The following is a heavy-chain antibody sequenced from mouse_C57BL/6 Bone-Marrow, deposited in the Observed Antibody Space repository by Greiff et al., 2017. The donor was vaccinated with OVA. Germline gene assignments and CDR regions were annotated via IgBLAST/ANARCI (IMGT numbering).Heavy chain of an antibody. Sequence: QVQLQQSGAELVKPGASVKMSCKASGFTFTSYWITWVIQRPGQGLEWIGDFYPGSGSTNYNEKFKSKATLTVDTSSSTAYMQLSSLTSEDSAVYYCARPYYGSSPYYAMDYWGQGTSVTVSS. D-gene: IGHD1-1*01. J-gene: IGHJ4*01. V-gene: IGHV1-55*01. CDR2: FYPGSGST. CDR1: GFTFTSYW. CDR3: ARPYYGSSPYYAMDY.